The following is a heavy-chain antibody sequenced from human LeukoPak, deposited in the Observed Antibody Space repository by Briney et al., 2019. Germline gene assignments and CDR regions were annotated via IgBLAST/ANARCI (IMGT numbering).Heavy chain of an antibody. J-gene: IGHJ3*02. D-gene: IGHD3-16*01. V-gene: IGHV1-3*01. Sequence: ASVKVSCKASGYTFTSYAMHWVRQAPGQRLEWMGWINAGNGNTKYSQKFQGRVTITRDTSASTAYMELSSLRSEDTAVYYCATDRGETDAFDIWGQGTMVTVSS. CDR2: INAGNGNT. CDR3: ATDRGETDAFDI. CDR1: GYTFTSYA.